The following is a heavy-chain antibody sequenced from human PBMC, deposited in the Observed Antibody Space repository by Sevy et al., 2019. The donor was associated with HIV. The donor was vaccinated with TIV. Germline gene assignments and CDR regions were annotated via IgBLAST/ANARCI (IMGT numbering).Heavy chain of an antibody. CDR3: ARDLSSSSSGVGYYYYGMDV. CDR2: TYYRSKWYN. J-gene: IGHJ6*02. D-gene: IGHD6-6*01. V-gene: IGHV6-1*01. Sequence: SQTLSLTCAISGDSVSSNRAAWNWIRQSPSRGLEWLGRTYYRSKWYNEYAVSVKSRITINPDTSKNQFSLQLNSVTPEDTAVYYCARDLSSSSSGVGYYYYGMDVWGQGTTVTVSS. CDR1: GDSVSSNRAA.